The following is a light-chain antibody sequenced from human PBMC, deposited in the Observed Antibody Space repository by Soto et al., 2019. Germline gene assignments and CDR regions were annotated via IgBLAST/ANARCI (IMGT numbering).Light chain of an antibody. CDR3: QQRSDWPRT. Sequence: EVVLTQSPATLSLSPGERATLTCRASQSVSSNLAWYQQKLGQAPRLLIFDASNRATGITARFSGSGSGTDFTLTISSLEPEDFAVYYCQQRSDWPRTFGRGTKVEI. J-gene: IGKJ2*01. V-gene: IGKV3-11*01. CDR2: DAS. CDR1: QSVSSN.